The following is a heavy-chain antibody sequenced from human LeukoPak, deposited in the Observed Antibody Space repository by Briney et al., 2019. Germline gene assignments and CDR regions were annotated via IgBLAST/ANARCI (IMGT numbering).Heavy chain of an antibody. CDR2: IYYSGST. CDR1: GGSISSSSYY. Sequence: PSETLSLTCTVSGGSISSSSYYWGWIRQPPGKGLEWIGSIYYSGSTNYNPSLKSRVTISVDTSKNQFSLKLSPVTAADTAVYYCARHSFYCSGGSCRIIDAFDIWGQGTMVTVSS. D-gene: IGHD2-15*01. CDR3: ARHSFYCSGGSCRIIDAFDI. V-gene: IGHV4-39*01. J-gene: IGHJ3*02.